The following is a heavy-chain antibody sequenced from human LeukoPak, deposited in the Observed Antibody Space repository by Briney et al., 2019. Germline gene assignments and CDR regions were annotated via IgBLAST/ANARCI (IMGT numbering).Heavy chain of an antibody. Sequence: ASVKVSCKASGYTFTGYYMHWVRQAPGQGLEWMGSINPNSGGTNYAQKLQGRVTMTTDTSTSTAYMELRSLRSDDTAVYYCARDVLLWFGDEQNAFDIWGQGTMVTVSS. J-gene: IGHJ3*02. V-gene: IGHV1-2*02. CDR1: GYTFTGYY. D-gene: IGHD3-10*01. CDR3: ARDVLLWFGDEQNAFDI. CDR2: INPNSGGT.